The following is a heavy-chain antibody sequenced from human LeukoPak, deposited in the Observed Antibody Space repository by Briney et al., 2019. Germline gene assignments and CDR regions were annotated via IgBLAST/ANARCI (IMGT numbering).Heavy chain of an antibody. CDR3: ARVSPDYYGSGSYSSGSIDY. J-gene: IGHJ4*02. V-gene: IGHV4-30-2*01. CDR2: IYHSGST. D-gene: IGHD3-10*01. Sequence: PSETLSLTCAVSGGSISSGGYSWSWIRQPPGKGLEWIGYIYHSGSTYYNPSLKSRVTISVDTSKNQFSLKLSSVTAADTAVYYCARVSPDYYGSGSYSSGSIDYWGQGTLVTVSS. CDR1: GGSISSGGYS.